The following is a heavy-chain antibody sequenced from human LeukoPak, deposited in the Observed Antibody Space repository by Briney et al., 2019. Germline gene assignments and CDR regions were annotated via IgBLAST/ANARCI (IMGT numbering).Heavy chain of an antibody. CDR1: GASISSYC. J-gene: IGHJ4*02. Sequence: QVQLQESGPGLVKPTETLSLTRTASGASISSYCWSWIRQTPGEGVESIGYIYYSGSTNYNLSLKSRVPISVDTSKNQFSLKLSSVTAADTAVYYCASPSKGYWAQGTLVTVSS. CDR2: IYYSGST. CDR3: ASPSKGY. V-gene: IGHV4-59*12.